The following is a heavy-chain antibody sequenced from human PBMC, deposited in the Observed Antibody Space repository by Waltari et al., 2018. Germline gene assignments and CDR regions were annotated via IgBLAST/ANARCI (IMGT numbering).Heavy chain of an antibody. CDR3: ARVDGRDY. Sequence: QVQLVQSGAEVKKPGASVKVSCKASGYTFTGYYMHWVRQAPGQGLEWMGRINPNSGGTNYAQKFQGRVTITRDTSASTAYMELSSLISEDTAVYYCARVDGRDYWGQGTLVTVSS. D-gene: IGHD1-26*01. J-gene: IGHJ4*02. CDR2: INPNSGGT. V-gene: IGHV1-2*06. CDR1: GYTFTGYY.